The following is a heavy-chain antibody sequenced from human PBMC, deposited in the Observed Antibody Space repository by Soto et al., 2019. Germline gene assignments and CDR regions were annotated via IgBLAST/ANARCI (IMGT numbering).Heavy chain of an antibody. CDR1: GGSISSGGYY. D-gene: IGHD4-17*01. Sequence: PSETLSLTCTVSGGSISSGGYYWSWIRQHPGKGLEWIGYIYYSGSTYYNPSLKSRVTISVDTSKNQFSLKLSSVTAADTAVYYCARRTVDGDLHIDAFESWGQGTMVTVSS. V-gene: IGHV4-31*03. J-gene: IGHJ3*02. CDR3: ARRTVDGDLHIDAFES. CDR2: IYYSGST.